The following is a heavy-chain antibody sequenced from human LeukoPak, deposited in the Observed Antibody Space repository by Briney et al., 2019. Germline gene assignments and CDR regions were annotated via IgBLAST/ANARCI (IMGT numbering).Heavy chain of an antibody. V-gene: IGHV3-23*01. Sequence: AGGSLRLSCAASGFTFSGFAMSWVRQALGKGLEWVSSVSANGGSSYYADPVKGQFTISRDNSKKTLYLQMNSLRAEDTAIYYCAKTFGRSGELSGFDPWGQGTLVTVSS. CDR3: AKTFGRSGELSGFDP. CDR1: GFTFSGFA. J-gene: IGHJ5*02. D-gene: IGHD3-10*01. CDR2: VSANGGSS.